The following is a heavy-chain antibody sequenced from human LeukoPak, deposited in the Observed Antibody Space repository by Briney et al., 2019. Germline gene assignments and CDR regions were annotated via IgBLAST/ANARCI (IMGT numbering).Heavy chain of an antibody. V-gene: IGHV1-69*04. CDR2: IIPILGIA. J-gene: IGHJ3*02. CDR3: AREDPQSRAFDI. CDR1: GGTFSSYT. Sequence: GSSVKVSCKASGGTFSSYTISWVRQAPGQGPEWMGRIIPILGIANYAQKFQGRVTITADKSTSTAYMELSSLRSEDTAVYYCAREDPQSRAFDIWGQGTMVTVSS.